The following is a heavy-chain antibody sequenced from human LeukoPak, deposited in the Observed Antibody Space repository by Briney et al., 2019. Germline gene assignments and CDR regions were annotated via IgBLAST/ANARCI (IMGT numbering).Heavy chain of an antibody. CDR2: MSGIGGFV. V-gene: IGHV3-21*01. CDR1: RFTFSSYW. J-gene: IGHJ6*02. D-gene: IGHD4/OR15-4a*01. CDR3: ARDDYSDSPTYYNGMDV. Sequence: GGSLRLSCAASRFTFSSYWMNWVRQAPGKGLEWVSSMSGIGGFVHYADSVKGRFTISRDNAKSSLYLQMNSLRAEDTAVYFCARDDYSDSPTYYNGMDVWGQGTAVTVSS.